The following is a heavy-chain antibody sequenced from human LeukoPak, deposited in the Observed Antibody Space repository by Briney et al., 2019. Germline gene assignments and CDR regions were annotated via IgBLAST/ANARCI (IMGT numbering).Heavy chain of an antibody. Sequence: PGGSLRLSCAASGFTFSLYTMSWVRQAPGKGLEWVSAISGSGGSTYYADSVKGRFTISRDNSKNTLYLQMNSLRAEDTAVYYCAKDHGSWYVSELYFDYWGQGTLVTVSS. V-gene: IGHV3-23*01. CDR2: ISGSGGST. J-gene: IGHJ4*02. CDR3: AKDHGSWYVSELYFDY. CDR1: GFTFSLYT. D-gene: IGHD6-13*01.